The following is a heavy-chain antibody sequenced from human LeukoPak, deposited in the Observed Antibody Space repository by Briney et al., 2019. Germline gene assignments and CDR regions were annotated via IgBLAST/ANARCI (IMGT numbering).Heavy chain of an antibody. CDR1: GFTFTNAW. CDR2: IMSKTDGGTT. V-gene: IGHV3-15*01. CDR3: TRDSMVRGVIRQHYFDY. J-gene: IGHJ4*02. Sequence: PGGSLRLSCAAPGFTFTNAWMSWVRQAPGKGLEWVGRIMSKTDGGTTDYAAPVKGRFTISRDDSKSIAYLQMNSLKTEDTAVYYCTRDSMVRGVIRQHYFDYWGQGTLVTVSS. D-gene: IGHD3-10*01.